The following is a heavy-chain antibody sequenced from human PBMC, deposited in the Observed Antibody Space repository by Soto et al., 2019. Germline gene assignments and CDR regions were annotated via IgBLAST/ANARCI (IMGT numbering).Heavy chain of an antibody. CDR2: ISYDGSNK. J-gene: IGHJ4*02. D-gene: IGHD3-22*01. CDR1: GFTFSSYA. V-gene: IGHV3-30-3*01. Sequence: GGSLRLSCAASGFTFSSYAMHWVRQAPGKGLGWVAVISYDGSNKYYADSVKGRFTISRDNSKNTLYLQMNSLRAEDTAVYYCARDLVPSYYYDSNGYYQRYPDYWGQGALVTVSS. CDR3: ARDLVPSYYYDSNGYYQRYPDY.